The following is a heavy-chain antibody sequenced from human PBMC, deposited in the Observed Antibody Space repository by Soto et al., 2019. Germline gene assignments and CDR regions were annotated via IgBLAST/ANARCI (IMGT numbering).Heavy chain of an antibody. Sequence: QVQLVQSGAEVKKPGASVKVSCKASVYTFASYAISWMRQYPGQGREWMGWIRAYNGNTNYAQKLQGRVTMTTDTSTSTAYMELRSLRSDDTAVYYCARYPPPPDYWGQGTLGTVSS. CDR3: ARYPPPPDY. J-gene: IGHJ4*02. V-gene: IGHV1-18*01. CDR1: VYTFASYA. CDR2: IRAYNGNT.